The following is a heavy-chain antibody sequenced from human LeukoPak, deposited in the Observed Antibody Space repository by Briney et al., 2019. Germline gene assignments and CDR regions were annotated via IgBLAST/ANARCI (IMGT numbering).Heavy chain of an antibody. CDR2: INPNSGGT. D-gene: IGHD3-22*01. CDR1: NYTFSSLGSGNSFISFA. CDR3: ARLDYYDSSVDHGY. V-gene: IGHV1-2*02. J-gene: IGHJ4*02. Sequence: ASVKVSCKASNYTFSSLGSGNSFISFAISWVRQAPGQGLEWMGWINPNSGGTNYAQKFQGRVTMTRDTSISTAYMELSRLRSDDTAVYYCARLDYYDSSVDHGYWGQGTLVTVSS.